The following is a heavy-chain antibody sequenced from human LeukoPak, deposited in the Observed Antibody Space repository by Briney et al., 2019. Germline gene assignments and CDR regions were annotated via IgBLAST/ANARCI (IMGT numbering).Heavy chain of an antibody. CDR2: INPDGSGK. Sequence: GGSLRLSCEASGFTLSTYWMNWVRQVPGKGLDWVANINPDGSGKRYVDSVKGRFTIARDNADNSLSLQMNSLRAEDTAVYYCAKDHSMGYDILTGYRDYWGQGTLVTVSS. CDR3: AKDHSMGYDILTGYRDY. V-gene: IGHV3-7*03. D-gene: IGHD3-9*01. CDR1: GFTLSTYW. J-gene: IGHJ4*02.